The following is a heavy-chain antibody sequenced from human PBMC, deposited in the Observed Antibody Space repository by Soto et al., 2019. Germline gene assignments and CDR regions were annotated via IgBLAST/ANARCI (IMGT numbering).Heavy chain of an antibody. CDR1: GFTLRNFD. CDR3: ARAYTGRLPRRADYYYAMGV. CDR2: IGAARDP. J-gene: IGHJ6*02. V-gene: IGHV3-13*05. D-gene: IGHD2-2*02. Sequence: PGGSLRLSCATSGFTLRNFDMHWVRQAPGKGLEWVSAIGAARDPYYLGSVKGRFTISRENAKNSVYLQMNDLRAGDSAVYYCARAYTGRLPRRADYYYAMGVWGQGTTVTVSS.